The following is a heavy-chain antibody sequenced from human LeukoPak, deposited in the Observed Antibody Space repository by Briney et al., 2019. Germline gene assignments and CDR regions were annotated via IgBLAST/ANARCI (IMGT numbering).Heavy chain of an antibody. D-gene: IGHD2-2*01. CDR3: ATTVVVPAAIFWFDP. J-gene: IGHJ5*02. CDR1: GYTFTGYY. CDR2: INPNSGGT. V-gene: IGHV1-2*02. Sequence: ASVKVSCKASGYTFTGYYMHWVRQAPGQGLEWMGWINPNSGGTNYAQKFQGRVTMTRDTSISTAYMELSRLRSDDTAVYHCATTVVVPAAIFWFDPWGQGTLVTVSS.